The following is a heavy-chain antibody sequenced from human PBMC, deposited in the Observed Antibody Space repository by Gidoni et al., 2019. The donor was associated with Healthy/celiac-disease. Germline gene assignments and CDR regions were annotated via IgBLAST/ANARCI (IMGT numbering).Heavy chain of an antibody. D-gene: IGHD6-19*01. Sequence: QVQLVESGGGVVQPGRSLRLSCAASGFTFSSYGMHWVRQAPGKGLEWVAVIWYDGSNKYYADSVKGRFTISRDNSKNTLYLQMNSLRAEDTAVYYCAREGRAVARKGVFDYWGQGTLVTVSS. CDR2: IWYDGSNK. V-gene: IGHV3-33*01. J-gene: IGHJ4*02. CDR1: GFTFSSYG. CDR3: AREGRAVARKGVFDY.